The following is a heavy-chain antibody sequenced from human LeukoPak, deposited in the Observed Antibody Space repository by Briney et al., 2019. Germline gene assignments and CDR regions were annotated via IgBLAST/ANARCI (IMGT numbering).Heavy chain of an antibody. V-gene: IGHV3-21*01. D-gene: IGHD2-21*01. CDR2: ISSSSTYI. J-gene: IGHJ2*01. Sequence: GSLRLSCAASGFTFSRYSVNWVRQAPGKGLEWVSSISSSSTYIYYADSVKGRFTISRDDAENSVYLQMNSLRVDDTAVYYCARDGIGASGDYYWYFDPWGRGTLLTVPS. CDR3: ARDGIGASGDYYWYFDP. CDR1: GFTFSRYS.